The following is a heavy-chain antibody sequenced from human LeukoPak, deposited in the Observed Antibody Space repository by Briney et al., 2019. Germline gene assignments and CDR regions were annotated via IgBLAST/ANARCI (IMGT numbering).Heavy chain of an antibody. CDR1: GFTFDDYG. V-gene: IGHV3-20*04. CDR3: ARADFIDIVVVPAAISAAL. Sequence: GGSLRLPCAASGFTFDDYGMSWVRQAPGKGLEWVSGTNWNGGSTGYADSVKGRFTISRDNAKNSLYLQMNSLRAEDTALYYCARADFIDIVVVPAAISAALWGQGTLVTVSS. J-gene: IGHJ4*02. D-gene: IGHD2-2*02. CDR2: TNWNGGST.